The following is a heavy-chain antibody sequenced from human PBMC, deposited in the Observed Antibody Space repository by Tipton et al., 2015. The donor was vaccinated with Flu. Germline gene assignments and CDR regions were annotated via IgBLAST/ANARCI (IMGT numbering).Heavy chain of an antibody. CDR3: ARDLATPFYDILTGYPMLAFDI. J-gene: IGHJ3*02. D-gene: IGHD3-9*01. V-gene: IGHV4-61*01. CDR1: GGSISSSSYY. CDR2: IYYSGST. Sequence: TLSLTCTVSGGSISSSSYYWGWIRQPPGKGLEWIGYIYYSGSTNYNPSLKSRVTISVDTSKNQFSLKLSSVTAADTAVYYCARDLATPFYDILTGYPMLAFDIWGQGTMVTVSS.